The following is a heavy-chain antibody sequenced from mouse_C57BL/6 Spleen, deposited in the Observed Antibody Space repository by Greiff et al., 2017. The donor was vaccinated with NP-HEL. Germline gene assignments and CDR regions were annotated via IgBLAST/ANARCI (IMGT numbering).Heavy chain of an antibody. V-gene: IGHV1-52*01. CDR2: IDPSDSET. D-gene: IGHD2-2*01. J-gene: IGHJ1*03. CDR1: GYTFTSYW. Sequence: QVQLQQPGAELVRPGSSVKLSCKASGYTFTSYWMHWVKQRPIQGLEWIGNIDPSDSETHYNQKFKDKATLTVDKSSSTAYMQLSSLTSEDSAVYYCARLVTTGGYWYFDVWGTGTTVTVSS. CDR3: ARLVTTGGYWYFDV.